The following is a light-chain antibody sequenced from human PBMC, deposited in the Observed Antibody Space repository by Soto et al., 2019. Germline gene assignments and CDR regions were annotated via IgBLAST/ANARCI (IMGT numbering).Light chain of an antibody. J-gene: IGKJ1*01. CDR1: QGIRND. CDR3: LQDYNYSCT. CDR2: ASS. Sequence: AIQMTQSPSSLSASVGDRVTITCRASQGIRNDLGWYQQKPGKAPKLLIYASSRLQSGVPSRFSGSGSGTDFTLTISSLQPEDFATYYVLQDYNYSCTLGQGTKVEIK. V-gene: IGKV1-6*01.